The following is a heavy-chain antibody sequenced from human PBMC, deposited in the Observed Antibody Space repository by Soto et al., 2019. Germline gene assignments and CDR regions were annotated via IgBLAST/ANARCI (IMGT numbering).Heavy chain of an antibody. Sequence: QAQLLQSGAEVKKPGASVKVSCKASGYTFINYFIHWVRQAPGQRLEWIGIVDPSRGSADYAQKFQGGVTMNTDVSTGTVYMDLSSLRSEDTAVYYCARPLIGNTVDLWGQETPVSVSS. V-gene: IGHV1-46*01. D-gene: IGHD1-7*01. CDR3: ARPLIGNTVDL. CDR2: VDPSRGSA. CDR1: GYTFINYF. J-gene: IGHJ3*01.